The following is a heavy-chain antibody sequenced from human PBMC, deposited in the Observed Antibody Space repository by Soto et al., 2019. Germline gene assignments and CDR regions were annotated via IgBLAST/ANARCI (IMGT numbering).Heavy chain of an antibody. J-gene: IGHJ4*02. CDR3: AGHDYVWGSYRGTFFDY. CDR2: INHSGST. D-gene: IGHD3-16*02. Sequence: QVQLQQWGAGLLKPSETLSLTCAVYGGSFSGYYWSWIRQPPGKGLEWIGEINHSGSTNYNPSLKSRVTISVDASTHPFSLKLSSVAAADTAVYYCAGHDYVWGSYRGTFFDYWGQGTLVTVSS. V-gene: IGHV4-34*01. CDR1: GGSFSGYY.